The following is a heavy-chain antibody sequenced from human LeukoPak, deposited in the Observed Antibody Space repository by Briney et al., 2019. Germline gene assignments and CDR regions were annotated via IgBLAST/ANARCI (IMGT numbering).Heavy chain of an antibody. CDR3: ARGITAAGYNWFDP. CDR1: GYTITGYY. J-gene: IGHJ5*02. CDR2: INPNSGGT. D-gene: IGHD6-13*01. Sequence: ASVKVSCKASGYTITGYYIHWVRQAPGQGLEWMGWINPNSGGTNYAQKFQGTVTMTRDTSISTAYMELSRLRSDDTAVYYCARGITAAGYNWFDPWGQGTLVTVSS. V-gene: IGHV1-2*02.